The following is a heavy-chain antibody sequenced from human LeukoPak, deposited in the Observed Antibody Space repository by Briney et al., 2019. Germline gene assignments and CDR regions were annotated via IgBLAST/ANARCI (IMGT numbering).Heavy chain of an antibody. CDR1: GFTFTTYA. CDR3: AKARDTFGVDTMDY. Sequence: GGSLRLSCAASGFTFTTYAMTWVRQAPGKGLEWVSSIFDDGSRSYYADSVKGRFTISRDNSKNTLFLQMSSLRAEDTAFYYCAKARDTFGVDTMDYWGQGTLVTVSS. V-gene: IGHV3-23*01. D-gene: IGHD3-3*01. J-gene: IGHJ4*02. CDR2: IFDDGSRS.